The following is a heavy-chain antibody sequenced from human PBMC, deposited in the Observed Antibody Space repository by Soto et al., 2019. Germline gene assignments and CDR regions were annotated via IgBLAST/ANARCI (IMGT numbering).Heavy chain of an antibody. CDR3: ARVPAYSTRWSSDPGFDP. D-gene: IGHD6-13*01. V-gene: IGHV1-18*01. Sequence: QVLLVQSGAAVKTPGASVKISCQASGYTFTNYGITWVRQTPGQGFEWMAWINPYNGNTNYAQNLQDRSNMTTDTSTSTVYMELRSLRSDDTAVYYCARVPAYSTRWSSDPGFDPWGQGTLVTVSS. CDR1: GYTFTNYG. CDR2: INPYNGNT. J-gene: IGHJ5*02.